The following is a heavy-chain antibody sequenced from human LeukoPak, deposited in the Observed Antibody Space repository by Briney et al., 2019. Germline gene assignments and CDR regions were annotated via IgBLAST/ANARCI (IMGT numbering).Heavy chain of an antibody. V-gene: IGHV3-21*01. CDR2: ISSSSSYI. J-gene: IGHJ3*02. Sequence: NPGGSLRLSCGASGFTFSSYSMNWVPEAPGKGLVCVSSISSSSSYIYYADSVKGRFTISRDNAKNSLYLQMNSLRAEDTAVYYCARGITMIVVVTDAFDIWGQGTMVTVSS. CDR3: ARGITMIVVVTDAFDI. CDR1: GFTFSSYS. D-gene: IGHD3-22*01.